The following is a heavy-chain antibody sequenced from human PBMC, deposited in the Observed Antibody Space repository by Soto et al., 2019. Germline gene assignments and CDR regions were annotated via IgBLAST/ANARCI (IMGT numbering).Heavy chain of an antibody. CDR3: ARGLILSGHYSGGWYYFAF. CDR2: IYYSGST. V-gene: IGHV4-59*01. Sequence: SGHLELSRAVHLGSPSRELVCCPRLYSEKKLEWIGYIYYSGSTNYNPSLKSRVTISVDTSKNQFSLKLSSVTAADTAVYYCARGLILSGHYSGGWYYFAF. CDR1: LGSPSREL. J-gene: IGHJ4*01. D-gene: IGHD3-9*01.